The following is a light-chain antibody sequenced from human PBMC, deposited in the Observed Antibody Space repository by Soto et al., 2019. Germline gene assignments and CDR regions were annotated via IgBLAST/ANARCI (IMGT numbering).Light chain of an antibody. CDR3: AAWDDSLNGPV. V-gene: IGLV1-44*01. J-gene: IGLJ2*01. Sequence: QSVLTQPPSASGTPGQRVTISCSGRSSNIGSNTVNWYQQLPGTAPKLLIYSNNQRPSGVPDRFSGSKSGTSASLAISGLQSEDEADYYCAAWDDSLNGPVFGGGTTLTVL. CDR2: SNN. CDR1: SSNIGSNT.